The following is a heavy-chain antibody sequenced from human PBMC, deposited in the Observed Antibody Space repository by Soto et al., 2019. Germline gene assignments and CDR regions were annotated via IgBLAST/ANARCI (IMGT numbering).Heavy chain of an antibody. J-gene: IGHJ3*02. CDR2: INAGNGNT. V-gene: IGHV1-3*01. Sequence: GASVKVSCKASGYTSTSYAMHWVRQAPGQRLEWMGWINAGNGNTKYSQKFQGRVTITRDEFTITAYMELSGLRSDDTATYYCAREAPSTGAFDIWGQGTMVTVSS. CDR3: AREAPSTGAFDI. D-gene: IGHD2-8*02. CDR1: GYTSTSYA.